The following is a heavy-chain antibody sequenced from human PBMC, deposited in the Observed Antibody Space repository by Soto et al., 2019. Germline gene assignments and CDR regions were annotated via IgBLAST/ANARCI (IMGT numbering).Heavy chain of an antibody. J-gene: IGHJ4*02. CDR3: ARDGGGSNALFDY. D-gene: IGHD3-16*01. CDR1: GFAFNNYA. V-gene: IGHV3-23*01. Sequence: GGSLRLSCAASGFAFNNYAMAWVRQAPGKGLDWVSTISAGGDATHYADSVKGRFTISRDNSKNTLYLQMDSLRVEDRATYYWARDGGGSNALFDYWGQGTQVTVSS. CDR2: ISAGGDAT.